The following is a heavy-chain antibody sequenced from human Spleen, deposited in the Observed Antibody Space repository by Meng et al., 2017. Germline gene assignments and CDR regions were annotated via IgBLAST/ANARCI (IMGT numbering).Heavy chain of an antibody. CDR1: GGSFSGYY. D-gene: IGHD3-22*01. CDR3: ATSPYYYDSSGYYYGTPIDY. CDR2: INQSGST. V-gene: IGHV4-34*01. J-gene: IGHJ4*02. Sequence: SETLSLTCAVYGGSFSGYYWSWIRQPPGKGLEWIGEINQSGSTNYNPSLKSRVTISVDTSKNQFSLKLSSVTAADTAVYYCATSPYYYDSSGYYYGTPIDYWGQGTLVTVSS.